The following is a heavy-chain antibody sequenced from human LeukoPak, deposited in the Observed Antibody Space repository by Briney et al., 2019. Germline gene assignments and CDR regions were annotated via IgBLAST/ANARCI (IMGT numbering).Heavy chain of an antibody. CDR2: ISAYNGNT. V-gene: IGHV1-18*01. J-gene: IGHJ5*02. CDR3: ARDPRLRGVPNWFDP. D-gene: IGHD3-10*01. Sequence: ASVTVSCKASGYTFTSYGISWVRQAPGQGLEWMGWISAYNGNTNYAQKLQGRVTMTTDTSTSTAYMELRSLRSDDTAVYYCARDPRLRGVPNWFDPWGQGTLVTVSS. CDR1: GYTFTSYG.